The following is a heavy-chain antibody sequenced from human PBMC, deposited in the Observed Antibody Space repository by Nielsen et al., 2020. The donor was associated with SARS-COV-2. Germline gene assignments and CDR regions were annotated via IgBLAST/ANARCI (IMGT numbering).Heavy chain of an antibody. CDR2: INHSGST. J-gene: IGHJ3*02. V-gene: IGHV4-34*01. Sequence: SQTLSLTCAVYGGSFSGYYWSWIRQPPGKGLEWIGEINHSGSTNYNPSLKSRVTISVDTSKNQFSLKLGSVTAADTAVYYCARSYSYGLHDAFDIWGQGTMVTVSS. D-gene: IGHD5-18*01. CDR3: ARSYSYGLHDAFDI. CDR1: GGSFSGYY.